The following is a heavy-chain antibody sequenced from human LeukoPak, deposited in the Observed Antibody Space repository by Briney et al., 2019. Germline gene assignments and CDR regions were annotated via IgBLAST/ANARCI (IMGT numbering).Heavy chain of an antibody. D-gene: IGHD1-26*01. V-gene: IGHV3-53*01. CDR1: GFTVSSNY. J-gene: IGHJ4*02. CDR3: ASPIVGALSRDY. CDR2: IYSGGST. Sequence: PGGSLRLSCAASGFTVSSNYMSWVRQAPGKGLEWVSVIYSGGSTYYADSVKGRFTISRDNSKNTLYLQMNSLRAEDTAVYYCASPIVGALSRDYWGQGTLVTVSP.